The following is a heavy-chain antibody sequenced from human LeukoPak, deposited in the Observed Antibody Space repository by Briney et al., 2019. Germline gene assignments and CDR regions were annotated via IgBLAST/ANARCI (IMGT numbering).Heavy chain of an antibody. CDR3: ARLNDYYYYYMDV. D-gene: IGHD3-16*01. CDR1: GFTVSSYA. J-gene: IGHJ6*03. Sequence: GGSLRLSCAASGFTVSSYAMSWVRQAPGKGLGWVSYISSSSSTIYYADSVKGRFTISRDNAKNSLYLQMNSLRDEDTAVYYCARLNDYYYYYMDVWGKGTTVTVSS. V-gene: IGHV3-48*02. CDR2: ISSSSSTI.